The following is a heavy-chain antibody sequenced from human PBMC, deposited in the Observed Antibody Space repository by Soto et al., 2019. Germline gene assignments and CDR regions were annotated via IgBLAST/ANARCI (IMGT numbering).Heavy chain of an antibody. CDR3: AGSAIAATNDHPGAFDI. CDR1: GYTFTGYY. V-gene: IGHV1-2*04. Sequence: ASVKVSCKASGYTFTGYYMHWVRQAPGQGLEWMGWINPNSGGTNYAQKFQGWVTMTRDTSISTAYMELSRLRSDDTAVYYCAGSAIAATNDHPGAFDIWGQGTTVTVSS. D-gene: IGHD6-13*01. CDR2: INPNSGGT. J-gene: IGHJ3*02.